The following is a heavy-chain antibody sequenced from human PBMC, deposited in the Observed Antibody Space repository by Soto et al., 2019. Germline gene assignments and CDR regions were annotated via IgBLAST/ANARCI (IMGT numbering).Heavy chain of an antibody. V-gene: IGHV3-30-3*01. CDR1: GFTFSSYA. Sequence: GGSLRLSCAASGFTFSSYAMHWVRQAPGKGLEWVAVISYDGSNKYYADSVKGRFTISRDNSKNTLYLQMNSLRAEDTAVYYCARAGIAAPPGGNWFDPWGQGTLVTVSS. CDR2: ISYDGSNK. D-gene: IGHD6-6*01. CDR3: ARAGIAAPPGGNWFDP. J-gene: IGHJ5*02.